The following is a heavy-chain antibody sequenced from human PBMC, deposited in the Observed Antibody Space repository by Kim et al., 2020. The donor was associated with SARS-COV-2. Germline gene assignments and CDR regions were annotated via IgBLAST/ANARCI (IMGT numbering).Heavy chain of an antibody. CDR3: ATTTSTTGT. CDR2: IKQDGSEK. D-gene: IGHD3-9*01. V-gene: IGHV3-7*03. J-gene: IGHJ5*02. Sequence: GGSLRLSCAASGFPFANYGMNWVRQAPGEGLECVASIKQDGSEKYYVDSVKGRFSISRDNAKNSLYLQMNSLRAEDTAVYYCATTTSTTGTWGQGTLVTVSS. CDR1: GFPFANYG.